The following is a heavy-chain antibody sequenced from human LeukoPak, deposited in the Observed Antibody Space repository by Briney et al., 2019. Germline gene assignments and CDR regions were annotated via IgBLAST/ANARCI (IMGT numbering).Heavy chain of an antibody. CDR1: GYSFTSYW. J-gene: IGHJ4*02. V-gene: IGHV5-51*01. D-gene: IGHD3-10*01. CDR2: IYPGDSDT. Sequence: GESLKISCKGSGYSFTSYWIGWVRQMPGKGLEWMGIIYPGDSDTRYSPSFQGQVTISADKSISTAYLQWSSLKASDTAMYYCARHVRYYGSGSAYFDYWGQGTLVTVSS. CDR3: ARHVRYYGSGSAYFDY.